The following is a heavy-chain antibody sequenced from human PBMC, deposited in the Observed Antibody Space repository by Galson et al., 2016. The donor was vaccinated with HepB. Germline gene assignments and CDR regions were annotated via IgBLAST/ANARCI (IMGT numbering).Heavy chain of an antibody. CDR2: IYYSGST. Sequence: TLSLTCTVSGGPISSGGYYWNWIRQPPGKGLERVGYIYYSGSTYYNPSLKSRVTISLDTSKNQFSLQLTSVTAADTAVYYCARGVRDDYRAFGHWGQGSLVSVSS. D-gene: IGHD5-24*01. CDR3: ARGVRDDYRAFGH. J-gene: IGHJ4*02. V-gene: IGHV4-31*03. CDR1: GGPISSGGYY.